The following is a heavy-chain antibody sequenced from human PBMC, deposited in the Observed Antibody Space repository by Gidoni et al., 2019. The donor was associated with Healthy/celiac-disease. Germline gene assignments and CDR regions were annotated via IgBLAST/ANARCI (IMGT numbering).Heavy chain of an antibody. Sequence: QVQLQESGPGLVKPSETLSLTCAVSGYSISSGYYWGWLRQPPGKGLEWIGSIYHSGSTYYNPSLKSRVTISVDTSKNQFSLKLSSVTAADTAVYYCARDTVYYDYGMDVWGQGTTVTVSS. V-gene: IGHV4-38-2*02. CDR2: IYHSGST. J-gene: IGHJ6*02. CDR3: ARDTVYYDYGMDV. CDR1: GYSISSGYY. D-gene: IGHD4-17*01.